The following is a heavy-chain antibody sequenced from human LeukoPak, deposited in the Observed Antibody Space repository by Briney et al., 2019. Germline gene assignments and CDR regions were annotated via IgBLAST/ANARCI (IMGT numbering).Heavy chain of an antibody. J-gene: IGHJ1*01. Sequence: PRASVKVSCKTSGYTFTSYGISWVRQAPGQGLEWLGWISAYNGNTNYAQKLQGRVSMTTDTSTSTAYMELRSLRSDDTAVYYCARDKGGTPWLHWGQGTLVTVSS. D-gene: IGHD1-7*01. CDR1: GYTFTSYG. V-gene: IGHV1-18*01. CDR3: ARDKGGTPWLH. CDR2: ISAYNGNT.